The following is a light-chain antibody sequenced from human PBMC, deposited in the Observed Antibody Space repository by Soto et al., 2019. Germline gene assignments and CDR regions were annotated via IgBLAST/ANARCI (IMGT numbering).Light chain of an antibody. Sequence: QLVLTQSSSASASLGSSVRLTGTLSSGHSSYNIAWHQQQPGKAPRYLMKLEGSGSYNKGSGVPDRFSGSSSGADRYLTISNLQFEDEADYYCETWDSNTRVFGGGTKLTVL. CDR1: SGHSSYN. V-gene: IGLV4-60*02. CDR3: ETWDSNTRV. J-gene: IGLJ3*02. CDR2: LEGSGSY.